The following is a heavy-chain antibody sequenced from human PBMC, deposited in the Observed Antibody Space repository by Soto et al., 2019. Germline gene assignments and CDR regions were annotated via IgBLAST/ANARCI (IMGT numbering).Heavy chain of an antibody. CDR1: GGSISSYY. V-gene: IGHV4-59*01. J-gene: IGHJ6*02. Sequence: QVQLQESGPRLVKPSETLSLTCTVSGGSISSYYWSWIRQPPGKGLEWIGYIYYSGRTNYNPSLKSRVTISVDMYKNQFSLKLCSVTAADTAVYYCARSYSSYGYYYYGMDVWGQGTTVTVSS. CDR3: ARSYSSYGYYYYGMDV. CDR2: IYYSGRT. D-gene: IGHD4-4*01.